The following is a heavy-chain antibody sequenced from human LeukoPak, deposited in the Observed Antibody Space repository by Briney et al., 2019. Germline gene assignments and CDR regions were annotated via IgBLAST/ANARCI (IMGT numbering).Heavy chain of an antibody. CDR1: GYSFTTYW. Sequence: GESLKISCKGSGYSFTTYWIGWVRQLPGKGLEWMGIVCPDDSDTRYSPSFQGQVTISADKSISTAYLQWSSLKASDTAMYYCARLGLVHAFDFWGQGTMVTVSS. CDR3: ARLGLVHAFDF. CDR2: VCPDDSDT. D-gene: IGHD6-6*01. J-gene: IGHJ3*01. V-gene: IGHV5-51*01.